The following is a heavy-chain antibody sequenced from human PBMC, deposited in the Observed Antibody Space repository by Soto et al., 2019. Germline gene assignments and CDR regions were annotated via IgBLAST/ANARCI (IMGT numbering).Heavy chain of an antibody. D-gene: IGHD1-26*01. CDR2: IKSKTDGGTT. CDR3: TTDQWEQNLSRYMDV. J-gene: IGHJ6*03. CDR1: GFTFSDAW. Sequence: GGSLRLSCAASGFTFSDAWMSWVRQAPGKGLEWVGRIKSKTDGGTTDYAAPVKGRFTISRDDSKNTLYLQMNSLKTEDTAVYYCTTDQWEQNLSRYMDVWGKGTTVTVSS. V-gene: IGHV3-15*01.